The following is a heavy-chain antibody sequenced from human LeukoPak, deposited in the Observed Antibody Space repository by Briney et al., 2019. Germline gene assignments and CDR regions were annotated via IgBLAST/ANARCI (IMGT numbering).Heavy chain of an antibody. V-gene: IGHV1-18*01. D-gene: IGHD6-19*01. CDR1: GYTFTSYG. CDR2: ISAYNGNT. Sequence: ASVKVSCKASGYTFTSYGISWVRQATGQGIDWMGWISAYNGNTNYAQKLQGRVTMTTDTSTSTAYMELRSLRSDDTAVYYCARDAGGWYSYYYYYGMDVWGQGTTVTVSS. CDR3: ARDAGGWYSYYYYYGMDV. J-gene: IGHJ6*02.